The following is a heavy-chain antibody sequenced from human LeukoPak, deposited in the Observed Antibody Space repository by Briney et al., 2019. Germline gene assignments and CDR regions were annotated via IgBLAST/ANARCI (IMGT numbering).Heavy chain of an antibody. D-gene: IGHD3-16*01. CDR3: ARAQALHGAYYYYGMDV. V-gene: IGHV3-21*01. J-gene: IGHJ6*02. CDR2: ISSSSSYI. CDR1: GFTFSSYS. Sequence: GGSLRLSCAASGFTFSSYSMNWVRQAPGQGLEWVSSISSSSSYIYYADSVKGRFTISRDNAKNSLFLQMNSLRAEDTAVYYCARAQALHGAYYYYGMDVWGQGTTVTVSS.